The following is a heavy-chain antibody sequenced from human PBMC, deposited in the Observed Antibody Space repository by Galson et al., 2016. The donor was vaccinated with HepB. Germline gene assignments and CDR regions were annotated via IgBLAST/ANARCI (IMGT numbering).Heavy chain of an antibody. V-gene: IGHV3-53*01. CDR1: GFSVSGKY. J-gene: IGHJ3*02. CDR3: EDYSDPFEI. CDR2: IFSGDAT. Sequence: SLRLSCAASGFSVSGKYMSWARQAPGKGLEWVSAIFSGDATYYRDSVKGRFTISRDTSKNTLYLQMNNLRAEDTAIYYCEDYSDPFEIWGQGTMVTVSS. D-gene: IGHD2-21*01.